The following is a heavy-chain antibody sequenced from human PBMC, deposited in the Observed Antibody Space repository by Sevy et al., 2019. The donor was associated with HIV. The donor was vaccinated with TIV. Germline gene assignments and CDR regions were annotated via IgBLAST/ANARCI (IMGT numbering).Heavy chain of an antibody. D-gene: IGHD3-10*01. CDR2: IYHNGDT. J-gene: IGHJ4*02. CDR1: GGSISRGDYY. CDR3: ARAGSNYTSGSYYILHY. Sequence: SETLSLTCTVSGGSISRGDYYWSWIRQPPGKGLEWIGYIYHNGDTYYNPSLKSRVTISVDMSKNQFSLKLSSVTAADTAVYYCARAGSNYTSGSYYILHYWGRGTLVTVSS. V-gene: IGHV4-30-4*01.